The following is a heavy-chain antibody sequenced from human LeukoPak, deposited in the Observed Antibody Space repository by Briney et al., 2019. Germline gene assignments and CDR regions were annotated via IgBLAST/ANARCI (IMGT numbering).Heavy chain of an antibody. V-gene: IGHV3-23*01. CDR1: GFTVSSNY. D-gene: IGHD6-25*01. Sequence: GGSLRLSCAASGFTVSSNYMSWVRQAPGKGLEWVSVIYGSGGVTFYADSVKGRFTISRDDSKNTLYLQMNSLRAEDTAVYYCAKARGPAATHPDYWGQGTLVTVSS. CDR3: AKARGPAATHPDY. J-gene: IGHJ4*02. CDR2: IYGSGGVT.